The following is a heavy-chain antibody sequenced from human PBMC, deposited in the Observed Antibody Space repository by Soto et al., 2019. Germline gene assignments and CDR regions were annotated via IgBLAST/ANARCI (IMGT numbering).Heavy chain of an antibody. V-gene: IGHV4-38-2*02. J-gene: IGHJ4*02. CDR1: GYSISSGFY. D-gene: IGHD2-15*01. CDR2: IYHTGDA. Sequence: SETLSLTCTVSGYSISSGFYWGWFRQPPGKGLEWIGNIYHTGDAYYNPSLKSRVTLSVDTSNNQFSLKLTSMTAADTAVYYCFRSGTSHLPPGEWGQGTQVTVSS. CDR3: FRSGTSHLPPGE.